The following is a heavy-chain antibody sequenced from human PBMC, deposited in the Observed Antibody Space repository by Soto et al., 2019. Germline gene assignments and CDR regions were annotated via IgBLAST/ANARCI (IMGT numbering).Heavy chain of an antibody. CDR2: IKFDGTGI. CDR3: AREDSIIIPAVSDF. D-gene: IGHD2-2*01. V-gene: IGHV3-7*01. CDR1: GFTYSYYW. J-gene: IGHJ4*02. Sequence: PGGSLRLSCVASGFTYSYYWMSWVRQAPGRGLEWVARIKFDGTGIQYADSAKGRFTISRDNAKNSVSLQMNTLRVEDTAVYYCAREDSIIIPAVSDFWGQGTLVTVSS.